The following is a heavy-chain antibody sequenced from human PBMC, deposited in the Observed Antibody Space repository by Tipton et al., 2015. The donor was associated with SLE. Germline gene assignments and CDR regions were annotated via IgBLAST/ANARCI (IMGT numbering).Heavy chain of an antibody. V-gene: IGHV3-49*03. J-gene: IGHJ4*02. CDR2: IRSKVYGGTS. CDR1: GFIFGDYA. Sequence: SLRLSCTASGFIFGDYAMSWFRQAPGKGLEWVGFIRSKVYGGTSEYAASVKGRFSISIDDSKRIAYLQMNSLKTEDTAVYYWARGARGPDYWGQGTLGTVSS. D-gene: IGHD6-6*01. CDR3: ARGARGPDY.